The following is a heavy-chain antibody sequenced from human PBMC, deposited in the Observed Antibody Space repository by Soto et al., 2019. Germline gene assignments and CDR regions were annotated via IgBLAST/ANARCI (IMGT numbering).Heavy chain of an antibody. V-gene: IGHV3-7*01. D-gene: IGHD6-13*01. Sequence: PGGSLRLSCAASGFTFSSYWMSWVRQAPGKGLEWVANIKQDGSEKYYVDSVKGRFTISRDNAKNSPYLQMNSLRAEDTAVYYCARALFRDSSPLDDWGQGTLVTVSS. CDR3: ARALFRDSSPLDD. CDR2: IKQDGSEK. J-gene: IGHJ4*02. CDR1: GFTFSSYW.